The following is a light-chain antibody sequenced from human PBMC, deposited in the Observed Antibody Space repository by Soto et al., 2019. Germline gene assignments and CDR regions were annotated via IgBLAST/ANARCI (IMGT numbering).Light chain of an antibody. J-gene: IGKJ3*01. Sequence: EIVLTQSPGTLSLSPGQRATIPRTATQSVSSSQLAWYQQRPGQAPRLLVYGASTRATGIADRFSGSGSGTDFTLTISRLEPEDFAVYYCQQYGSSGVTFGPGTKVDIK. CDR3: QQYGSSGVT. CDR2: GAS. V-gene: IGKV3-20*01. CDR1: QSVSSSQ.